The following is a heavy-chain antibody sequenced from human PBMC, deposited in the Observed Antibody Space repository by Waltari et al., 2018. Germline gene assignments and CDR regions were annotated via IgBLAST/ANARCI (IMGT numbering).Heavy chain of an antibody. CDR2: IRYDGSNK. D-gene: IGHD7-27*01. J-gene: IGHJ4*02. CDR1: GFTFSSYG. CDR3: AKDTGDLALYYFDY. Sequence: QVQLVESGGGVVQPGGSLRLSCAASGFTFSSYGMHWVRQAPGKGLEWVAFIRYDGSNKYYADSVNGRFTISRDNSKNTLYLQMNSLRAEDTAVYYCAKDTGDLALYYFDYWGQGTLVTVSS. V-gene: IGHV3-30*02.